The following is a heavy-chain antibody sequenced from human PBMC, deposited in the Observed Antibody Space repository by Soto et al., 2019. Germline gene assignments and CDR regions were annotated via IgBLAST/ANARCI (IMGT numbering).Heavy chain of an antibody. CDR1: GFTFSNYA. Sequence: GGSLRLSCAASGFTFSNYAMSWVRQAPGKGLEWVSTISGDGGTTYYADSVKGRFTISRDNSKNTMFLQMNSLRAEDTAVYYCAKLYSQTTPYDGMDVWGQGTTVTVSS. V-gene: IGHV3-23*01. CDR2: ISGDGGTT. CDR3: AKLYSQTTPYDGMDV. J-gene: IGHJ6*02. D-gene: IGHD2-21*01.